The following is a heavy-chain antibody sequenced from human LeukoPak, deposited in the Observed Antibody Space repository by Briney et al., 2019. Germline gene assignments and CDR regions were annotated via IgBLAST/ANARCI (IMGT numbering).Heavy chain of an antibody. V-gene: IGHV4-38-2*02. J-gene: IGHJ4*02. CDR2: IYHSGSA. CDR1: GYSITSGYN. D-gene: IGHD2-2*02. CDR3: VRYCSINTCYTRAVDY. Sequence: SETLSLTCTVSGYSITSGYNWAWTRQPPGKVLEWIGSIYHSGSAYYNPSLKSRVTISVDTSKNQFSLKLSSVTAADTAVYYCVRYCSINTCYTRAVDYWGQGTLVTVSS.